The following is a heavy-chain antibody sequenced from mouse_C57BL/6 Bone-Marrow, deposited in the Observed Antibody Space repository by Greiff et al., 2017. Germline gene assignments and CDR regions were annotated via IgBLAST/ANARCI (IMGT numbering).Heavy chain of an antibody. J-gene: IGHJ2*01. CDR2: IDPETGGT. V-gene: IGHV1-15*01. D-gene: IGHD2-10*01. Sequence: QVQLQQSGAELVRPGASVTLSCKASGYTFTDYEMHWVKQTPVHGLEWIGAIDPETGGTAYNQKFKGKAILTADKSSSTAYMELRSLTSEDSSVYYCTRPYYPFDYWGQGTTLTVSS. CDR3: TRPYYPFDY. CDR1: GYTFTDYE.